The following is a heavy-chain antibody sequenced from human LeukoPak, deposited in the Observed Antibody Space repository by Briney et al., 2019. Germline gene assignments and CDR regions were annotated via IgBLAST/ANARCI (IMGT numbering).Heavy chain of an antibody. V-gene: IGHV3-33*06. Sequence: GRSLRLSCAASGFTFSSYGMHWVRQAPGKGLEWVAAIWYDGSNKYYADSVKGRFTISRDNSKNTLYLQMNSLRGEDTAVYYCAKGANSSPYYFDYWGQGTLVTVSS. CDR3: AKGANSSPYYFDY. CDR1: GFTFSSYG. D-gene: IGHD3-10*01. J-gene: IGHJ4*02. CDR2: IWYDGSNK.